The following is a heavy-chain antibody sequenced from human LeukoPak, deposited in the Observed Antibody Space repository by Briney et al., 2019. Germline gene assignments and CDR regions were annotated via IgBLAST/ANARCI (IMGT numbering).Heavy chain of an antibody. D-gene: IGHD1-26*01. V-gene: IGHV3-23*01. CDR3: AKEVIVGVSFDY. J-gene: IGHJ4*02. Sequence: GGSLRLSCAASGFTVSSNYMSWVRQAPGKGLEWVSAISGSGGSTYYADSVKGRFTISRDNSKNTLYLQMNSLRAEDTAVYYCAKEVIVGVSFDYWGQGTLVTVSS. CDR1: GFTVSSNY. CDR2: ISGSGGST.